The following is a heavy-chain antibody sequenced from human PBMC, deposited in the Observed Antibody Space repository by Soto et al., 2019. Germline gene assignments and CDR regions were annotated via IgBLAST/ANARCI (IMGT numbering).Heavy chain of an antibody. J-gene: IGHJ5*02. Sequence: SETLSLTCSVLGDSISDTRYYWGWIRQSPEKGLEWLGSISHDGHAHYAPSLKSRGTLFADTSRNQFSLKMKSVTVADTALYFCARQVYGDYLGGNWFDPWGQGALVTVSS. V-gene: IGHV4-39*01. D-gene: IGHD4-17*01. CDR3: ARQVYGDYLGGNWFDP. CDR1: GDSISDTRYY. CDR2: ISHDGHA.